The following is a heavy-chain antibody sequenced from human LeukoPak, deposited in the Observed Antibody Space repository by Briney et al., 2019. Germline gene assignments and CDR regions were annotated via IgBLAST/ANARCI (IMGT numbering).Heavy chain of an antibody. CDR1: GVSISSGNYF. CDR3: ARGEFVVVPAAGYYYYGMDV. D-gene: IGHD2-2*01. J-gene: IGHJ6*02. Sequence: SETLSLTCTVSGVSISSGNYFWSWIRQHPGKGLEWIGYIYYSGSTNYNPSLKSRVTISVGTSKNQFSLKLSSVTAADTAVYYCARGEFVVVPAAGYYYYGMDVWGQGTTVTVSS. CDR2: IYYSGST. V-gene: IGHV4-61*01.